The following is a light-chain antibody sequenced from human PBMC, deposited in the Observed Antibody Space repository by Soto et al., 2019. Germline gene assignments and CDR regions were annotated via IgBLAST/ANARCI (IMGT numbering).Light chain of an antibody. J-gene: IGKJ3*01. CDR1: QGISKF. CDR2: VAS. CDR3: QKYENVPFA. V-gene: IGKV1-27*01. Sequence: IQITQKKSSLSASVRDRVTITCRASQGISKFLAWYQQKPGKVPKLLISVASSLQSGVPSRFSGSGSGTDFTLTIRGLQPEDVATYYCQKYENVPFAFGPLANVAV.